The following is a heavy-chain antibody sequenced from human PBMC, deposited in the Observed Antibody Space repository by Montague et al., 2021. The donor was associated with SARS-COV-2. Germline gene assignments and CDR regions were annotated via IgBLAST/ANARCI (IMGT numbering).Heavy chain of an antibody. D-gene: IGHD6-13*01. Sequence: SLRLSCAASGFTFSSYGVHWVRQAPGKGLEWVAIIWYDGSKNYYADSVKGRFTISRDNSKNTLYLQVNTLRAEDTAVYYCARDSSSGSDWYYYYGMDVWGQGTTVTVSS. CDR1: GFTFSSYG. V-gene: IGHV3-33*01. J-gene: IGHJ6*02. CDR3: ARDSSSGSDWYYYYGMDV. CDR2: IWYDGSKN.